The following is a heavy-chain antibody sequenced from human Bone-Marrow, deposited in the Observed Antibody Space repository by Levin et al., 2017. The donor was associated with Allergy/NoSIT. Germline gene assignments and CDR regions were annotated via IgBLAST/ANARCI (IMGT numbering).Heavy chain of an antibody. J-gene: IGHJ6*02. Sequence: SETLSLTCTVSGDSITSTSHYWGWIRQPPGGGLEWIGSVHYRGSPYYNSSLKSRVTISVDTANNRVSLSLSSATASDTAVYYCARQGAGRSGAPYYYGMDVWGQGATVTVSS. CDR1: GDSITSTSHY. CDR2: VHYRGSP. CDR3: ARQGAGRSGAPYYYGMDV. V-gene: IGHV4-39*01. D-gene: IGHD3-10*01.